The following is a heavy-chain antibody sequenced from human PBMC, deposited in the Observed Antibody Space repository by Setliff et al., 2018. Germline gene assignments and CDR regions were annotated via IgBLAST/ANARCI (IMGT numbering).Heavy chain of an antibody. Sequence: SETLSLTCTVSGGSISSGSYYWSWIRQPAGKGLEWIGRIYSSGSTKYNPSLKSRVTISGDTSKNQFSLKLSSVTAADTAVYYCARGAPGWELLSWFDPWGHGTLVTVSS. D-gene: IGHD1-26*01. CDR2: IYSSGST. V-gene: IGHV4-61*02. CDR1: GGSISSGSYY. J-gene: IGHJ5*02. CDR3: ARGAPGWELLSWFDP.